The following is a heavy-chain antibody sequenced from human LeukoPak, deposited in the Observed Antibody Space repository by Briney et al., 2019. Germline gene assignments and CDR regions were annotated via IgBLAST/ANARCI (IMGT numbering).Heavy chain of an antibody. CDR1: GYSISSGYY. CDR2: IHHSGST. D-gene: IGHD1-14*01. CDR3: ARREPGYAIDP. Sequence: SETLSLTCAVSGYSISSGYYWGWIRQPPGKGLEWIGSIHHSGSTYYNPSLKSRVTISVDTSKNQFSLKLSSVTAADTAVYYCARREPGYAIDPWGQGTLVTVSS. J-gene: IGHJ5*02. V-gene: IGHV4-38-2*01.